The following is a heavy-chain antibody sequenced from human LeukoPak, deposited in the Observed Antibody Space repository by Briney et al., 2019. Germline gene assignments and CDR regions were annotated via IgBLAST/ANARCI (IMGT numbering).Heavy chain of an antibody. CDR2: IYYSGST. D-gene: IGHD2-15*01. J-gene: IGHJ6*02. CDR1: GGSISSSSYY. CDR3: ARDIVVVVAATRGSYYYGMDV. V-gene: IGHV4-39*01. Sequence: SETLSLTCTVSGGSISSSSYYWGWIRQPPGKGLEWIGSIYYSGSTYYNPSLKSRVTISVDTSKNQFPLKLSSVTAADTAVYYCARDIVVVVAATRGSYYYGMDVWGQGTTVTVSS.